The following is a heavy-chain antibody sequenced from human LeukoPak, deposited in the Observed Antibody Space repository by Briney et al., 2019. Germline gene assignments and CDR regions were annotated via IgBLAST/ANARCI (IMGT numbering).Heavy chain of an antibody. CDR3: ARSHRVYQIAAFDI. Sequence: GGSLRLSCAASGFTFSSYSMNWVRQAPGKGLEWVSSISSSSSYIYYADSVKGRFTISRDNAKNSLYLQMNSLRAEDTAVYYCARSHRVYQIAAFDIWGQGTMVTVSS. V-gene: IGHV3-21*01. D-gene: IGHD2-8*01. CDR1: GFTFSSYS. CDR2: ISSSSSYI. J-gene: IGHJ3*02.